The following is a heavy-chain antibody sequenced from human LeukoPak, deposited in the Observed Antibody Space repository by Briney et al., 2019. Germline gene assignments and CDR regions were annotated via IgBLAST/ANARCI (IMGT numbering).Heavy chain of an antibody. J-gene: IGHJ3*02. CDR3: TRGGGCGGDCYSGSRDAFDI. V-gene: IGHV3-53*01. Sequence: PGGSLRLSCAASGFTVSRTYMSWVRQAPGKGLEWISVIHSGDITDYADSVKGRFTISRDNFKNTLYFQMDSLRAEDTAVYYCTRGGGCGGDCYSGSRDAFDIWGQGTMVTVSS. CDR1: GFTVSRTY. CDR2: IHSGDIT. D-gene: IGHD2-21*02.